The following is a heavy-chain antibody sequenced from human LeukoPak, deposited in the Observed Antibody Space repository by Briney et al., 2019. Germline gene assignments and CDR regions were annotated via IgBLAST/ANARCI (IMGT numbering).Heavy chain of an antibody. CDR3: ARTNDFWTGYYEK. Sequence: SETLSLTCTVSSDSISSYYWSWIQQPAGKGLEWIGRIYVSGSTDYNPSLKSRVTIFKDMSKNQFSLRLSSVTAADTAVYYCARTNDFWTGYYEKWGQGILVTVSS. CDR2: IYVSGST. V-gene: IGHV4-4*07. CDR1: SDSISSYY. J-gene: IGHJ4*02. D-gene: IGHD3/OR15-3a*01.